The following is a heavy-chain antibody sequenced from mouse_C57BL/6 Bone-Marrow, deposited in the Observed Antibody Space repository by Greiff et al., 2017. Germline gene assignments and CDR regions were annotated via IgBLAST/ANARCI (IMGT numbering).Heavy chain of an antibody. J-gene: IGHJ4*01. CDR1: GYTFTDYN. Sequence: EVQLQQSGPELVKPGASVKMSCKASGYTFTDYNMHWVKQSHGKSLEWIGYINPNNGGTSYNQKFKGKATLTVHTSSSTAYMELRSLTSEDSAVYYCANDLLWLRRYYYAMDYWGQGTSVTVSS. CDR2: INPNNGGT. CDR3: ANDLLWLRRYYYAMDY. D-gene: IGHD2-2*01. V-gene: IGHV1-22*01.